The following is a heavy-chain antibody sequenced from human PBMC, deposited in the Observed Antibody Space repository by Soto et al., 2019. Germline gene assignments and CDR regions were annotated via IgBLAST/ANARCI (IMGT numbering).Heavy chain of an antibody. J-gene: IGHJ4*02. Sequence: GGSLRLSCAASGFTFSSYAMHWVRQAPGKGLEWVAVISYDGSNKYYADSVKGRFTISRDNSKNTLYLQMNSLRAEDTAVYYCARDLQGVAAAGFDYWGQGTLVTVSS. D-gene: IGHD6-13*01. V-gene: IGHV3-30-3*01. CDR1: GFTFSSYA. CDR3: ARDLQGVAAAGFDY. CDR2: ISYDGSNK.